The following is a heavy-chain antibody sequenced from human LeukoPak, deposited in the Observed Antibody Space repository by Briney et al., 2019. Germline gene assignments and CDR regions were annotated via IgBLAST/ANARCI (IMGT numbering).Heavy chain of an antibody. D-gene: IGHD4-17*01. CDR1: GFSLSTSGVG. J-gene: IGHJ4*02. V-gene: IGHV2-5*01. CDR2: IYWNDGK. CDR3: ARRRLEKGTTVTSAFDY. Sequence: SGPTLVNPTQSLTLTCTFSGFSLSTSGVGVGWIRQPPGKALEYLALIYWNDGKDYSPSLRSRLTITKDISKNQVVLTMTNMDPVDTATYFCARRRLEKGTTVTSAFDYWGQGTLVTVSS.